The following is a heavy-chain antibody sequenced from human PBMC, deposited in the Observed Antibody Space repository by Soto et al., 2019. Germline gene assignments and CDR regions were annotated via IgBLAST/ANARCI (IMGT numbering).Heavy chain of an antibody. J-gene: IGHJ6*02. CDR2: INHSGST. V-gene: IGHV4-34*01. CDR3: ARASADYDILTGYYGARYYYYYYGMDV. D-gene: IGHD3-9*01. Sequence: SETLSLTCAVYGGSFSGYYWSWIRQPPGKGLEWIGEINHSGSTNYNPSLKSRATISVDTSKNQFSLKLSSVTAADTAVYYCARASADYDILTGYYGARYYYYYYGMDVWGQGTTVTVSS. CDR1: GGSFSGYY.